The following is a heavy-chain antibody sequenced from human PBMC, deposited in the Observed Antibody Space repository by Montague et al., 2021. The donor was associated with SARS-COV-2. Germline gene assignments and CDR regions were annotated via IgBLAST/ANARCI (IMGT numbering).Heavy chain of an antibody. Sequence: SETLSLTCFVSGGSIGSYYWSWLRQLPGRGLEWIGQIHYRRSNTYSHPFMSRVIISIDTPKNQISLKLSSVTAADTAVYYCARSLDPSGTYYLAYWGQGTLVTVSS. CDR2: IHYRRSN. V-gene: IGHV4-59*01. D-gene: IGHD3-10*01. CDR1: GGSIGSYY. CDR3: ARSLDPSGTYYLAY. J-gene: IGHJ4*02.